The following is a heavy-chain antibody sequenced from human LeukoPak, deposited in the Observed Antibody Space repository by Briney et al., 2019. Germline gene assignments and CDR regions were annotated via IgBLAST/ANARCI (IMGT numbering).Heavy chain of an antibody. CDR3: ARGRGPMVRGVIFNWFDR. Sequence: PGRSLRLSCAASGFTFSSYGMHWVRQAPGKGLEWVAVIWYDGSNKYYADSVKGRFTISRDNSKNTLYLQMNSLRAEDTAVYYCARGRGPMVRGVIFNWFDRWGQGTLVTVSS. J-gene: IGHJ5*02. V-gene: IGHV3-33*01. CDR2: IWYDGSNK. CDR1: GFTFSSYG. D-gene: IGHD3-10*01.